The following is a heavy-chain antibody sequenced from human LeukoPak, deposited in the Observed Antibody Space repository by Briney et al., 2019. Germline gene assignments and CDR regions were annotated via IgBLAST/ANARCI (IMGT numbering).Heavy chain of an antibody. CDR2: IYYSGST. Sequence: SETLSLTCTVSGGSISSYYWSWIRQPPGKGLEWIGYIYYSGSTNYNPSLKSRVTISVDTSKNQFSLKLSSVTAADTAVYYCARMYYYDSSGYYIWYFDLWGRGTLVTVSS. D-gene: IGHD3-22*01. CDR1: GGSISSYY. CDR3: ARMYYYDSSGYYIWYFDL. J-gene: IGHJ2*01. V-gene: IGHV4-59*01.